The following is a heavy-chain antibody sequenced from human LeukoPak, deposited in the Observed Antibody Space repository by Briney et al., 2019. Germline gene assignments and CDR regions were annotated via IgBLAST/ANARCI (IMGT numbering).Heavy chain of an antibody. V-gene: IGHV3-33*01. D-gene: IGHD2/OR15-2a*01. CDR3: ARDVNTAYYYGMDV. J-gene: IGHJ6*02. CDR1: GFTFSSYG. CDR2: IWYDGSNK. Sequence: RRSLRLSCAASGFTFSSYGMHWVSQVPGNGLEWVVVIWYDGSNKYYADSVKGRFTISRDNSKNTLYLQMNSLRAEDTAVYYCARDVNTAYYYGMDVWGQGTTVTVSS.